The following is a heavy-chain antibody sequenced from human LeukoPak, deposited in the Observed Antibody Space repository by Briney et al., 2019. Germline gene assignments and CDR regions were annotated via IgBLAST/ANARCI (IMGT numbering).Heavy chain of an antibody. CDR3: ARPEYSSSWYLKGGWFDP. CDR2: INPNSGGT. J-gene: IGHJ5*02. CDR1: GYTFTGYY. D-gene: IGHD6-13*01. Sequence: ASVKVSCKASGYTFTGYYMHWVRQAPGQGLEWMGWINPNSGGTNYSQKFQGRVTMTRDTSISTAYMELSRLRSDDRAVYYCARPEYSSSWYLKGGWFDPWGQGTLVTVSS. V-gene: IGHV1-2*02.